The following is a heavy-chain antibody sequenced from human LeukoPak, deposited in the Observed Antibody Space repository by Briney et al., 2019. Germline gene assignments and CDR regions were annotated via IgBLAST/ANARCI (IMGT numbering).Heavy chain of an antibody. CDR1: GFTFGDYA. CDR3: TRKDKLGATTWAKPTFDY. D-gene: IGHD1-26*01. Sequence: QPGGSLRLSCTASGFTFGDYAMSWARQAPGKGLEWVGFIRSKAYGGTTEYAACVKGRFTISRDDSKSIAYLQMNSLKTEDTAVYYCTRKDKLGATTWAKPTFDYWGQGTLVTVSS. V-gene: IGHV3-49*04. J-gene: IGHJ4*02. CDR2: IRSKAYGGTT.